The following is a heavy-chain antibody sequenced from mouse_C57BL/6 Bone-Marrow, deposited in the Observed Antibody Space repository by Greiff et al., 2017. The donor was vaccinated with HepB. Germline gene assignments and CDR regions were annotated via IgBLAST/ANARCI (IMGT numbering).Heavy chain of an antibody. D-gene: IGHD1-1*01. CDR3: ARGEYGSRAWFAY. Sequence: QVQLQQSGAELARPGASVKLSCKASGYTFTSYGISWVKQRTGQGLEWIGEIYPRGGKTYYNEKFKGKATLTADKSSSTAYMELRSLTSEDSAVYFCARGEYGSRAWFAYWGQGTLVTVSA. CDR1: GYTFTSYG. V-gene: IGHV1-81*01. CDR2: IYPRGGKT. J-gene: IGHJ3*01.